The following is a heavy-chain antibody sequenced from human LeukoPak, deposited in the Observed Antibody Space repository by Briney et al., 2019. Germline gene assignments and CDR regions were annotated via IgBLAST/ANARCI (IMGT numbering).Heavy chain of an antibody. CDR1: GGSISSGSYY. V-gene: IGHV4-61*02. D-gene: IGHD2-2*01. J-gene: IGHJ5*02. Sequence: SETLSLTCTVSGGSISSGSYYWRWIRQPAGKGLEWIGRIYTSGSTNCNPSLKSRVTISVDTSKNQFSLKLSSVPAADTAVYYCARAPRYCSSTSCYWLDPWGQGTLVTVSS. CDR3: ARAPRYCSSTSCYWLDP. CDR2: IYTSGST.